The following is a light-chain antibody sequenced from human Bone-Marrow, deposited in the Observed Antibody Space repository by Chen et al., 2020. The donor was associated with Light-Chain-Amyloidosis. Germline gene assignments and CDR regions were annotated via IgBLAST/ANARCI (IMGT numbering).Light chain of an antibody. J-gene: IGLJ2*01. Sequence: SYELTQPPSVSVSPGQTARITCSGDDLPTKYAYWYQQKPGQAPGLVIHRETERLSGISEPVSGARSGRPATLTIRRVQAEDEADYHCQSADSSGIYEVIFGGGTKLTVL. CDR2: RET. V-gene: IGLV3-25*03. CDR3: QSADSSGIYEVI. CDR1: DLPTKY.